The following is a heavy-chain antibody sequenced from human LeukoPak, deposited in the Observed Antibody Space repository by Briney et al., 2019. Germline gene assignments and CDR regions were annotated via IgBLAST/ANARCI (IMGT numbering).Heavy chain of an antibody. CDR2: IYYSGST. Sequence: PSETLSLTCTVSGGSISTSSYYWGWIRQPPGKGLEWIGNIYYSGSTYYNPSLKSRVTISVDTSKNQFSLKLSSVTAADTAVYYCARRRPFYSSPIFYYYMDVWGKGTTVTISS. D-gene: IGHD6-13*01. CDR3: ARRRPFYSSPIFYYYMDV. V-gene: IGHV4-39*07. J-gene: IGHJ6*03. CDR1: GGSISTSSYY.